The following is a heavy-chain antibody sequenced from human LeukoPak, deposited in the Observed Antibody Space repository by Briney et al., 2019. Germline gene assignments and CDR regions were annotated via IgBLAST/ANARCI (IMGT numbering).Heavy chain of an antibody. CDR2: ISSSSKDK. CDR1: GFTFSNYA. D-gene: IGHD3-10*01. CDR3: ARDRARHFDY. J-gene: IGHJ4*02. V-gene: IGHV3-21*01. Sequence: GGSLRLSCAASGFTFSNYAMNWVRQAPGKGLEWVSSISSSSKDKYYADSVKGRFTISRDNAKKSLYLQMNSLRDEDTAVYYCARDRARHFDYWGQGTLVTVSS.